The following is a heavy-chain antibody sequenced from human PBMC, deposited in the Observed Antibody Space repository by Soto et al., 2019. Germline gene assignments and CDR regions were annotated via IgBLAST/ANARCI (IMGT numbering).Heavy chain of an antibody. CDR3: ARLPAANFFDY. CDR1: GGSISGYY. Sequence: QVQLQESGPGLVKPSETLSLTCTVSGGSISGYYWSWIRQPPGKGLEWIGYIYYSGITNYNPSLNSRVTISVDRSKSQFSLKLRSVTAADTAVYYCARLPAANFFDYWGQGTLVTVSS. D-gene: IGHD2-15*01. CDR2: IYYSGIT. V-gene: IGHV4-59*08. J-gene: IGHJ4*02.